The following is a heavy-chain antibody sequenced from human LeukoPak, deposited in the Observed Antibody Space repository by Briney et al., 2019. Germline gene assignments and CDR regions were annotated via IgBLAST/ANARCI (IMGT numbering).Heavy chain of an antibody. CDR3: ARDSGYSSGWYYFYY. Sequence: GGSLRLSCAASGFTFSSYSMNWVRQAPGKGLEWVSSISSSSSYIYYADSVKGRFTISRDNAKNSLYLQMNSLRAEDTAVYYCARDSGYSSGWYYFYYWGQGTLVTVSS. CDR2: ISSSSSYI. V-gene: IGHV3-21*01. J-gene: IGHJ4*02. CDR1: GFTFSSYS. D-gene: IGHD6-19*01.